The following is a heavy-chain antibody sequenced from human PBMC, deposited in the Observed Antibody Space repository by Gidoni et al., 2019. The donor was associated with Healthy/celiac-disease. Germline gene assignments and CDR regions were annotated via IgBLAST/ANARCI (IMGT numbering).Heavy chain of an antibody. CDR1: GGSISSSSYY. CDR3: ARQPRSVVAMGTH. Sequence: QLQLQESGPGLVKPSETLSLTCTVSGGSISSSSYYWGWIRQPPGKGLEWIGSIYYSGSTYYNPSLKSRVTISVDTSKNQFSLKLSSVTAADTAVYYCARQPRSVVAMGTHWGQGTLVTVS. J-gene: IGHJ4*02. V-gene: IGHV4-39*01. CDR2: IYYSGST. D-gene: IGHD2-21*01.